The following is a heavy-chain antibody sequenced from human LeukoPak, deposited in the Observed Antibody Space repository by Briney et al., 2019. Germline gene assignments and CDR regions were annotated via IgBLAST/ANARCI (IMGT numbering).Heavy chain of an antibody. CDR2: ISYDGSNK. J-gene: IGHJ4*02. Sequence: GALRLSCAASGFTFSSYGMHWVRQAPGKGLEGVAVISYDGSNKYYADSVKGRFTISRDNSKNTLYLQMNSLRAEDTAVYYCAKDRRGYYYDSSGYYPSDYWGQGTLVTVSS. D-gene: IGHD3-22*01. CDR1: GFTFSSYG. V-gene: IGHV3-30*18. CDR3: AKDRRGYYYDSSGYYPSDY.